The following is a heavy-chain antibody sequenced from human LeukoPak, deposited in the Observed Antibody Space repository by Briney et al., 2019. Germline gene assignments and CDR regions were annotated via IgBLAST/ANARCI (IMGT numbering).Heavy chain of an antibody. CDR2: IKQDGSEK. J-gene: IGHJ4*02. V-gene: IGHV3-7*01. CDR3: ARDIGDSSGYYGSYFDY. CDR1: GFIFSSYW. D-gene: IGHD3-22*01. Sequence: PGGSLRLSCAASGFIFSSYWMSSVRQAPGKGLEWVANIKQDGSEKYYVDSVKGRFTISRDNAKNSLYLEMNSLRAEDTAVYYCARDIGDSSGYYGSYFDYWGQGTLVTVSS.